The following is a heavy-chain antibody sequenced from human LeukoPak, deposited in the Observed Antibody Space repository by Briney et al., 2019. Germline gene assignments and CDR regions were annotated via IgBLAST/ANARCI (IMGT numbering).Heavy chain of an antibody. Sequence: ASVKVSCKASGYTFSGHYMHWVRQAPGQGLEWMGWINPNSGGTNYAHKFQGRVTMTRDTSISTAYMELSRLRSDDTAVYYCTRDGTPYYYDSSGYFNWFDPWGQGTLVTVSS. CDR3: TRDGTPYYYDSSGYFNWFDP. D-gene: IGHD3-22*01. J-gene: IGHJ5*02. CDR1: GYTFSGHY. V-gene: IGHV1-2*07. CDR2: INPNSGGT.